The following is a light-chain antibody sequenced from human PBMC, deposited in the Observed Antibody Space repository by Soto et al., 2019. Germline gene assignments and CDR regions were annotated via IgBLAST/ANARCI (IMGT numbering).Light chain of an antibody. CDR1: QGVSRK. CDR3: QQYHTWPIT. CDR2: GAS. J-gene: IGKJ4*01. Sequence: VMTQSPATLSVDPGERVTLSCRASQGVSRKLAWYQHKPGQAPRLLISGASTGATGIPARFSGSGSGTEFTLTISSLQSEDCAIYYCQQYHTWPITFGGGSKVDIK. V-gene: IGKV3-15*01.